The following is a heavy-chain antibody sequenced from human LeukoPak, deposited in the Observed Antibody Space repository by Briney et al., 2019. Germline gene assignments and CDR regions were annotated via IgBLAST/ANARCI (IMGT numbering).Heavy chain of an antibody. CDR2: IYHSGST. CDR3: AKVVGFGELHNWFDP. D-gene: IGHD3-10*01. CDR1: GYSISSGYY. Sequence: SETLSLTCAVSGYSISSGYYWGWIRQPPGKGLEWIGSIYHSGSTYYNPSLKSRVTISVDTSKNQFSLKLSSVTAADTAVYYCAKVVGFGELHNWFDPWGQGTLVTVSS. J-gene: IGHJ5*02. V-gene: IGHV4-38-2*01.